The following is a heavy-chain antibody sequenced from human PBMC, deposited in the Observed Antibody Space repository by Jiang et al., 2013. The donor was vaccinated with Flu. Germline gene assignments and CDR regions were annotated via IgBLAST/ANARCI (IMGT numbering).Heavy chain of an antibody. D-gene: IGHD3-10*01. CDR1: GYTFTGYY. CDR3: ARGSLAGSKDFYYYYGMDV. V-gene: IGHV1-2*04. Sequence: GAEVKKPGASVKVSCKASGYTFTGYYMHWVRQAPGQGLEWTGWINPNSGGTNYAQKFQGWVTMTRDTSISTAYMELSRLRSDDTAVYYCARGSLAGSKDFYYYYGMDVWGQGTTVTVSS. CDR2: INPNSGGT. J-gene: IGHJ6*02.